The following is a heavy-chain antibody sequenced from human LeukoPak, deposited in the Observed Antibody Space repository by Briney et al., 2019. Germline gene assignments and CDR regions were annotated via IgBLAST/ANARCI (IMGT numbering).Heavy chain of an antibody. V-gene: IGHV4-30-4*08. CDR1: GGSISSGDYY. J-gene: IGHJ3*02. Sequence: SETLSLTCTVSGGSISSGDYYWSWIRQPPGKGLEWIGYIYYSGSTYYNPSLKSRVTISVDTSKNQFSLKLSSVTAADAAVYYCARDPGYSGYDYNAFDIWGQGTMVTVSS. CDR2: IYYSGST. D-gene: IGHD5-12*01. CDR3: ARDPGYSGYDYNAFDI.